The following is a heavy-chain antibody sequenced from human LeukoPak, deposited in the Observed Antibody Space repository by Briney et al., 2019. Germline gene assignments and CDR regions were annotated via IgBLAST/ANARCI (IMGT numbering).Heavy chain of an antibody. D-gene: IGHD3-10*01. Sequence: SETLSLTCTVSGGSISSSSYYWGWIRQPPGKGLEWIGSIYYSGSTYYNPSLKSRVTISVDTSKNQFSLKLSSVTAADTAVYYCASCPIVGGWFGDVRHRGVWFDPWGQGTLVTVSS. CDR1: GGSISSSSYY. CDR2: IYYSGST. J-gene: IGHJ5*02. CDR3: ASCPIVGGWFGDVRHRGVWFDP. V-gene: IGHV4-39*07.